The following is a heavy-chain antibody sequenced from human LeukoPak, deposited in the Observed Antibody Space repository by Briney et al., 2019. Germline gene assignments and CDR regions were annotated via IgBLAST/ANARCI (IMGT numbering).Heavy chain of an antibody. J-gene: IGHJ3*02. CDR3: ARGRGYSGWYLWDAFDI. V-gene: IGHV4-59*01. CDR2: IYYSGST. Sequence: SETLSLTCTVSGGSISSYYWSWIRQPPGRGLEWIGYIYYSGSTNYNPSLKSRVTISVDTSKNQFSLKLSSVTAADTAVYCCARGRGYSGWYLWDAFDIWGQGTMVTVSS. D-gene: IGHD6-19*01. CDR1: GGSISSYY.